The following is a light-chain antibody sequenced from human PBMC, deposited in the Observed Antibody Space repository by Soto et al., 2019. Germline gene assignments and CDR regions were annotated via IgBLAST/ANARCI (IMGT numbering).Light chain of an antibody. CDR1: SSNIGSNY. Sequence: QSVLTQPPSASGTPGQRVTISCSGSSSNIGSNYVYWYQQLPGTAPKLLIYRNNQRPSGVPDRFSGSKSGTSASLAISGLRSEDEADYYCAAWDDSLSGLYVFGTGTKVIV. CDR3: AAWDDSLSGLYV. J-gene: IGLJ1*01. CDR2: RNN. V-gene: IGLV1-47*01.